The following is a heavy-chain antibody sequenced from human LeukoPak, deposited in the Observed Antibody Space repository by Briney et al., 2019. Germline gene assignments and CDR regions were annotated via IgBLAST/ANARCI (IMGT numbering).Heavy chain of an antibody. Sequence: SETLSLTCTVSGNSISSYYWSWIRQPAGKGLEWIGRIYTSGSTNYNPSLKSRVTMSVDTSKNQFSLKLSSVTAADTAVYYCARETLSSSWYPLSFGISGMRWFDPWGQGTLVTVSS. CDR3: ARETLSSSWYPLSFGISGMRWFDP. D-gene: IGHD6-13*01. V-gene: IGHV4-4*07. CDR1: GNSISSYY. CDR2: IYTSGST. J-gene: IGHJ5*02.